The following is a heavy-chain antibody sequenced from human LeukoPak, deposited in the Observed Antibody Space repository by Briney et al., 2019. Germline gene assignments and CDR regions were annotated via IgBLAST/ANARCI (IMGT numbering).Heavy chain of an antibody. CDR2: IYYSGST. Sequence: IPSETLSLTCTVPGGSINNYYWSWIRQPPGKGLEWIGNIYYSGSTIYDPSLKSRVTISLDTSKNQFSLKLNSVTAADTAVYYCARERYSSSWYVDYWGQGTLVTASS. D-gene: IGHD6-13*01. CDR3: ARERYSSSWYVDY. CDR1: GGSINNYY. J-gene: IGHJ4*02. V-gene: IGHV4-59*01.